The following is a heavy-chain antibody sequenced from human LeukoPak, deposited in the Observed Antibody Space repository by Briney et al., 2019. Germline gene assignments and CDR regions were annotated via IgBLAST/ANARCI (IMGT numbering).Heavy chain of an antibody. CDR1: GFTFSSYG. CDR2: ISYDGSNK. CDR3: AKLAYCGGDCYPPGPFQH. J-gene: IGHJ1*01. Sequence: PGGSLRLSCAASGFTFSSYGMHWVRQAPGKGLEWVAVISYDGSNKYYADSVKGRFTISRDNSKNTLYLQMNSLRAEDTAVYYCAKLAYCGGDCYPPGPFQHWGQGTLVTVTS. V-gene: IGHV3-30*18. D-gene: IGHD2-21*02.